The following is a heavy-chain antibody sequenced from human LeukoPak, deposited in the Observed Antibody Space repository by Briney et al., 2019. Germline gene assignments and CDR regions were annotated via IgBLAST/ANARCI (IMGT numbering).Heavy chain of an antibody. Sequence: GGSLRLSCAASGFTVTNNYVSWVRQAPGKGLEWVSVIYSGGSAYYADSVRGRFTISRDNAENSLYLQMNSLRVEVTAVYYCARAPTVLVGYCSSSSCQADYWGQGTLVTVSS. V-gene: IGHV3-53*01. J-gene: IGHJ4*02. CDR1: GFTVTNNY. D-gene: IGHD2-2*01. CDR3: ARAPTVLVGYCSSSSCQADY. CDR2: IYSGGSA.